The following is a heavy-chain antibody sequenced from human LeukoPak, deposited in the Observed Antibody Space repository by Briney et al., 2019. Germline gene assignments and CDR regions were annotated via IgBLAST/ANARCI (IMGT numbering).Heavy chain of an antibody. V-gene: IGHV4-59*01. J-gene: IGHJ4*02. Sequence: PSETLSLTCTVSGGSISSYYWSWIRQPPGKGLEWIGYIYYTGSTNYNPSLKSRVTISADTSKNQFSLKLGSVTAVDTAVYYCARGPYYYDSSGYYYSYFDYWGQGTLVTVSS. D-gene: IGHD3-22*01. CDR3: ARGPYYYDSSGYYYSYFDY. CDR2: IYYTGST. CDR1: GGSISSYY.